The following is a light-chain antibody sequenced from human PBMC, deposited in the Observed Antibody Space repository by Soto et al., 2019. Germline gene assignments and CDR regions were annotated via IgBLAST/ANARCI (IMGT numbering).Light chain of an antibody. Sequence: SYELTQPPSVSVSPGQTASITCSGDKLGDKYACWYQQKPGQSPVLVIYEDRKRPSGIPERFSGSNSGNTATLTISGTQAMDEADYYCQAWDSSTAVFGGGTKVTVL. CDR3: QAWDSSTAV. CDR1: KLGDKY. V-gene: IGLV3-1*01. J-gene: IGLJ2*01. CDR2: EDR.